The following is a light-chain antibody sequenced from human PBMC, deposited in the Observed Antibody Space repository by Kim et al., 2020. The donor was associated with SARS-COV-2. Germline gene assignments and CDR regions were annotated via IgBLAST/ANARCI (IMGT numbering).Light chain of an antibody. CDR1: KLGDKY. V-gene: IGLV3-1*01. CDR3: QAWDRSTVV. J-gene: IGLJ2*01. Sequence: SSELTQPTSMSVSPGQTASITCSGDKLGDKYVCWYQQRPGQSPVLVIYQDTKRPSGIPERFSGSNSGNTATLTISGTQAMDEADYFCQAWDRSTVVFGGGTQLTVL. CDR2: QDT.